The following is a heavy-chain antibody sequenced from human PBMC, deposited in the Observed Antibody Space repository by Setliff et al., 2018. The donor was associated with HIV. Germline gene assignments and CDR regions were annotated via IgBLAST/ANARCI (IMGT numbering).Heavy chain of an antibody. J-gene: IGHJ4*02. CDR3: ARHTTWGSLPLDY. D-gene: IGHD3-16*01. Sequence: PGGSLRLSCAASGFNFRDHVVHWVRQAPGKGLEWVGVVSPDGNNKYYADSVKGRFTISRDNSKNTLYLQMNSLRAEDTAVYYCARHTTWGSLPLDYWGQGTLVTVSS. V-gene: IGHV3-30*14. CDR2: VSPDGNNK. CDR1: GFNFRDHV.